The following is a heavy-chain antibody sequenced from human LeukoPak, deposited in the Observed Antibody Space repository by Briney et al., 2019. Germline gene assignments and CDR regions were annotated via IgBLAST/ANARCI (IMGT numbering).Heavy chain of an antibody. Sequence: GGSLRLSCAASGFTFSGSAMHWVRQASGKGLEWLGHIKSKGNSHSTAYAASLQGRFTIARDDSKDTAYLQSNNLETEDTAMYYCARQSGAAIPFVYWGQGTLVTVSS. D-gene: IGHD2-2*02. CDR3: ARQSGAAIPFVY. CDR1: GFTFSGSA. J-gene: IGHJ4*02. CDR2: IKSKGNSHST. V-gene: IGHV3-73*01.